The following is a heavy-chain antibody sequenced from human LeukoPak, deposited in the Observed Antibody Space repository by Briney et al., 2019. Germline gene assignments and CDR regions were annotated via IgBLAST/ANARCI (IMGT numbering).Heavy chain of an antibody. D-gene: IGHD2-8*02. CDR3: AKPRTTGLGWAQFDY. Sequence: GGSLRLSCAASGFTFSSFAMTWVRQAPGKGLEWVSGFDGNGPNTYYADSVKGRWTISRDNSRNTLYLEMNSLRPEDTATYYCAKPRTTGLGWAQFDYWGQGSLVTVSS. CDR2: FDGNGPNT. CDR1: GFTFSSFA. V-gene: IGHV3-23*01. J-gene: IGHJ4*02.